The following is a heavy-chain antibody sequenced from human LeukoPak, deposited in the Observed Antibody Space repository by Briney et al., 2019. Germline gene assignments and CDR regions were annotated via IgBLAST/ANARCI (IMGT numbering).Heavy chain of an antibody. V-gene: IGHV3-23*01. CDR1: GFTFSSYA. J-gene: IGHJ1*01. CDR3: AKDWSPRWLVLRNDSEYFHH. Sequence: GGSLRLSCAASGFTFSSYALSWVRQAPGKGMEWVSTVSGSGHTTYYADSVKGRFTISRDNSKSTVYLQMSSLRVEDTAVYTCAKDWSPRWLVLRNDSEYFHHWGQGTLVTVSS. CDR2: VSGSGHTT. D-gene: IGHD6-19*01.